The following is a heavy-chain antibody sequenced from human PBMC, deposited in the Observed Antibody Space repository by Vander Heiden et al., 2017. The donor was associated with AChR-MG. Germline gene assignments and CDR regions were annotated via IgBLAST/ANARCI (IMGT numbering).Heavy chain of an antibody. D-gene: IGHD3-3*02. V-gene: IGHV4-39*01. CDR3: ARREERHFFDP. Sequence: QLQLQESGPGLVKPSETLSLTCTVSGGSISSSSYYWGWIRQPPGKGLEWIGSIYYSGSTYYNPSLKSRVTISVDTSKNQFSLKLSSVTAADTAVYYCARREERHFFDPWGQGTLVTVSS. CDR2: IYYSGST. J-gene: IGHJ5*02. CDR1: GGSISSSSYY.